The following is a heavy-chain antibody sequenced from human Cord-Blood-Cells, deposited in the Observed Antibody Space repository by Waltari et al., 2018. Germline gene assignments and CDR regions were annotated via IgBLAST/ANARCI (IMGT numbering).Heavy chain of an antibody. CDR3: TRHVSSSDYYYYYMDV. Sequence: EVQLVESGGGLVQPGGSLKLSCAASGFTFSGSAMPWVRQASGKGLEWVGRIRSKANSYATAYAASVKGRFTISRDDSKNTAYLQMNSLKTEDTAVYYCTRHVSSSDYYYYYMDVWGKGTTVTVSS. J-gene: IGHJ6*03. V-gene: IGHV3-73*02. CDR1: GFTFSGSA. CDR2: IRSKANSYAT.